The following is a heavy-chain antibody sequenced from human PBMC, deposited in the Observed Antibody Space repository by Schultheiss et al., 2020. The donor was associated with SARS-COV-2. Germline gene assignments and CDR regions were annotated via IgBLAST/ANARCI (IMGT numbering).Heavy chain of an antibody. CDR3: AGLVGRRDY. CDR2: IYYSGST. V-gene: IGHV4-59*08. J-gene: IGHJ4*02. Sequence: SETLSLTCTVSGGSISSYYWSWIRQPPGKGLEWIGYIYYSGSTNYNPSLKSRVTISVDTSKNQFSLKLSSVTAADTAVYYRAGLVGRRDYWGQGTLVTVSS. CDR1: GGSISSYY. D-gene: IGHD6-6*01.